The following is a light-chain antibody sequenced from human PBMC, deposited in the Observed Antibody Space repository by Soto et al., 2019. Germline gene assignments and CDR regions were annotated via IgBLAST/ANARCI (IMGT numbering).Light chain of an antibody. V-gene: IGKV3-20*01. Sequence: DIVLTKSPGTLSLTQGEGATLSCRASQSVSSSYLAWYQQKPGQAPRLLIYAASSRATGIPDRFSGSGSGTDFTLTINRLEPEDFAVYYCQPYGISITFGQGTRLEVK. J-gene: IGKJ5*01. CDR2: AAS. CDR3: QPYGISIT. CDR1: QSVSSSY.